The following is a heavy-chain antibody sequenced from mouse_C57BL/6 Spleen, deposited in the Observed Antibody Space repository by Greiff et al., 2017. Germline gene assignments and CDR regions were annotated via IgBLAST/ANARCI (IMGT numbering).Heavy chain of an antibody. CDR2: IYPGNSDT. CDR3: TRSIYYYGSSSYYAMDY. D-gene: IGHD1-1*01. V-gene: IGHV1-5*01. Sequence: VQLQQSGTVLARPGASVKMSCKTSGYTFTSYWMHWVKQRPGQGLERIGAIYPGNSDTSYNQKFKGKAKLTAVTSASTAYMELSSLTNEDSAVYYCTRSIYYYGSSSYYAMDYWGQGTSVTVSS. J-gene: IGHJ4*01. CDR1: GYTFTSYW.